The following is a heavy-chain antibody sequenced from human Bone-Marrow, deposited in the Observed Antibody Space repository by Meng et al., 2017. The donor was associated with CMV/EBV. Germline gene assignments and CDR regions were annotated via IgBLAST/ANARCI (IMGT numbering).Heavy chain of an antibody. CDR1: GDSVSSNSAA. CDR3: ASYYDFWSGYPEQYYFDY. CDR2: TYYRSKWYN. J-gene: IGHJ4*02. Sequence: SQTLSLTCAISGDSVSSNSAAWNWIRQSPSRGLEWLGRTYYRSKWYNDYAVSVKSRITINPDTSKNQFSLQLNSVTPEDAAVYYCASYYDFWSGYPEQYYFDYWGQGTLVTVSS. D-gene: IGHD3-3*01. V-gene: IGHV6-1*01.